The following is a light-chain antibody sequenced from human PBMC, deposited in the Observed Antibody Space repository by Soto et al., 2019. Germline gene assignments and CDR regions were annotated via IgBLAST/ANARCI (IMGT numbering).Light chain of an antibody. CDR1: QSVSTY. V-gene: IGKV3-11*01. CDR2: DAS. Sequence: EIVLTQSPATLSLSPGERATLSCRASQSVSTYLAWYQQTPGQAPRLLIYDASNRATGNPARFSGSGSGTDFILTISSLEPEDFAVYYCQQRSNWPRTFGQGTKLEIK. J-gene: IGKJ2*02. CDR3: QQRSNWPRT.